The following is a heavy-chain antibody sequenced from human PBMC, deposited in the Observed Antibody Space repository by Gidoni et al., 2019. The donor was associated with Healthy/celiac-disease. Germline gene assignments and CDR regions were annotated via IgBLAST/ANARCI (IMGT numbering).Heavy chain of an antibody. CDR1: GYTFTGYY. D-gene: IGHD6-6*01. CDR2: INPNSGGT. V-gene: IGHV1-2*02. CDR3: AASIAARSPHFDY. Sequence: QVPLVQSGAAVKKPGASVKVSCKASGYTFTGYYRHWVRQAPGQGLEWTGWINPNSGGTNYAQKFQGRVTMTRDTSISTAYMELSRLRSDDTAVYYCAASIAARSPHFDYWGQGTLVTVSS. J-gene: IGHJ4*02.